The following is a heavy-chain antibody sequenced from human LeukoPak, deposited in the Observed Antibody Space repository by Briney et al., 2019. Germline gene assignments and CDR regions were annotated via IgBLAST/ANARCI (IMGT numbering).Heavy chain of an antibody. CDR2: INSDGSST. V-gene: IGHV3-74*01. Sequence: GGSLRLSCAASGFTFSSYWMHRVRQAPGKGLVWVSRINSDGSSTSYADSVKGRFIISRDNSKNTLYLQMNSLRAEDTAVYYCARGYYDNSGYLYYWGQGTLVTVSS. J-gene: IGHJ4*02. D-gene: IGHD3-22*01. CDR1: GFTFSSYW. CDR3: ARGYYDNSGYLYY.